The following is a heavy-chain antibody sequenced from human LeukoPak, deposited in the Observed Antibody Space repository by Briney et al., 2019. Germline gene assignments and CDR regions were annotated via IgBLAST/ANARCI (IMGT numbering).Heavy chain of an antibody. Sequence: PSETLSLTCSVSGYSISSAYYWGWIRQPPGKGLEWIGTMYHSGSTNYNPSLKSRVTISVDTSKNQFSLKLSSVTAADTAMYYCARDETYSSDWQSNHYYYYMDVWGKGTTVTVSS. CDR3: ARDETYSSDWQSNHYYYYMDV. V-gene: IGHV4-38-2*02. J-gene: IGHJ6*03. D-gene: IGHD6-19*01. CDR1: GYSISSAYY. CDR2: MYHSGST.